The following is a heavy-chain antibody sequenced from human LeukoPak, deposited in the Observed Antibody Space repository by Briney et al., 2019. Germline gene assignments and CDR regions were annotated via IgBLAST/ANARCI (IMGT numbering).Heavy chain of an antibody. CDR1: GYTFTSYG. V-gene: IGHV1-18*01. D-gene: IGHD3-10*01. CDR2: IGAYNGNT. J-gene: IGHJ4*02. CDR3: ARDRLLWFRELFWNPFDY. Sequence: GASVKVSCKASGYTFTSYGISWVRQAPGQGLEWMGWIGAYNGNTNYAQKLQGRVTMTTDTSTSTAYMELRSLRSDDTAVYYCARDRLLWFRELFWNPFDYWGQGTLVTVSS.